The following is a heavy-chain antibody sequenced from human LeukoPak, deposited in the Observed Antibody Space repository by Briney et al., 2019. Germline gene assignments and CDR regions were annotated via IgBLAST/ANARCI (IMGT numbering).Heavy chain of an antibody. Sequence: GGSLRLSCVVSGVAGSTNYMSWVRQAPGKGLEWVSVLYSGGSTYYAGSVRGRSTISRGNSKNTLYLQMNSLRAEDTAVYYCARGLFAGDPYDSSEGYWGQGTLVTVSS. CDR3: ARGLFAGDPYDSSEGY. J-gene: IGHJ4*02. CDR1: GVAGSTNY. CDR2: LYSGGST. V-gene: IGHV3-53*01. D-gene: IGHD3-22*01.